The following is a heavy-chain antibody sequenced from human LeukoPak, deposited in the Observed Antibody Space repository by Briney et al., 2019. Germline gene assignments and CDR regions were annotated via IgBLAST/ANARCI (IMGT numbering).Heavy chain of an antibody. V-gene: IGHV1-24*01. CDR3: ATDKLDYYDSSGYYPFDY. J-gene: IGHJ4*02. D-gene: IGHD3-22*01. Sequence: ASVKVSCKVSGYTLTELSMHWVRQAPGKGLEWMGGFGPEDGETIYAQKFQGRVTMTEDTSTDTAYMELSSLRSEDTAVYYCATDKLDYYDSSGYYPFDYWGQGTLVTVSS. CDR2: FGPEDGET. CDR1: GYTLTELS.